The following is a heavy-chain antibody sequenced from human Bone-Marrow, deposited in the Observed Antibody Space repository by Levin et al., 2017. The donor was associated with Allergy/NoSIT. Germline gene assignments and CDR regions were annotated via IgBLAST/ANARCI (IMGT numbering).Heavy chain of an antibody. D-gene: IGHD5-24*01. Sequence: GGSLRLSCKASGFNFMDFAMHWVRHSPAKGLEWVAFVSYDGTVKEYADSVKGRFTISRDDSKTTVYLEMSRLRPDDTALYYCAQDPNVMAGSHYFDYWGQGTQVTVSS. J-gene: IGHJ4*02. CDR3: AQDPNVMAGSHYFDY. V-gene: IGHV3-30*02. CDR1: GFNFMDFA. CDR2: VSYDGTVK.